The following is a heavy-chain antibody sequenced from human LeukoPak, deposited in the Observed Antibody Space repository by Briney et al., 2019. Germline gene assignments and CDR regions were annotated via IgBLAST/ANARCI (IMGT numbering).Heavy chain of an antibody. J-gene: IGHJ4*02. CDR2: INPNSGGT. CDR3: ARDGPLHSSSWYSFDY. D-gene: IGHD6-13*01. CDR1: GYTFTGYF. Sequence: ASVKVSCKASGYTFTGYFMHWVRQAPGQGLEWMGRINPNSGGTNYAQKFQGRVTMTRDTSISTAYMELSRLRSDDTAVYYCARDGPLHSSSWYSFDYWGQGTLVTVSS. V-gene: IGHV1-2*06.